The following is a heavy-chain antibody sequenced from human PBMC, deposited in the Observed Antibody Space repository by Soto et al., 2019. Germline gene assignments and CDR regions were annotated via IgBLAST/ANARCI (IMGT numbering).Heavy chain of an antibody. Sequence: ASVKVSCKVSGYTLTELSMHWVRQAPGKGLEWMGGFDPEDGETIYAQKFQGRVTMTEDTSTDTAYMELSSLRSEDTAVYYCATDSRAGTLGFGALDIWGQGTMVTVSS. CDR1: GYTLTELS. CDR3: ATDSRAGTLGFGALDI. D-gene: IGHD6-13*01. J-gene: IGHJ3*02. V-gene: IGHV1-24*01. CDR2: FDPEDGET.